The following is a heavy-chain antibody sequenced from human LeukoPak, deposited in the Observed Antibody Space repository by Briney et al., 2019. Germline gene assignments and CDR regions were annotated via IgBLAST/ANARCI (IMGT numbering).Heavy chain of an antibody. CDR2: ISWNSGSI. CDR3: AKSAAGTIYYYYYMDV. CDR1: GFTFDDYA. Sequence: PGGSLRLSCAASGFTFDDYAMHWVRQAPGKGLEWVSGISWNSGSIGYADSVKGRFTISRDNAKNFLYLQMNSLRAEDTALYYCAKSAAGTIYYYYYMDVWGKGTTVTVSS. V-gene: IGHV3-9*01. D-gene: IGHD6-13*01. J-gene: IGHJ6*03.